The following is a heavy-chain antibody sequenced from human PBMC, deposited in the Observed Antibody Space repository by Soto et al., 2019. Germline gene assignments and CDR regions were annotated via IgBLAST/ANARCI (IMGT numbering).Heavy chain of an antibody. J-gene: IGHJ4*02. CDR2: IDPSDSYT. CDR1: GYTFTSYW. CDR3: ARLITGSTWYGIDY. Sequence: AESLKISCKGSGYTFTSYWISWVRQMPGKGLEWMGRIDPSDSYTNYSPSFQGHVTISADKSISTAYLQWSSLKASDTAMYYWARLITGSTWYGIDYWGPGTLVTVSP. V-gene: IGHV5-10-1*01. D-gene: IGHD6-13*01.